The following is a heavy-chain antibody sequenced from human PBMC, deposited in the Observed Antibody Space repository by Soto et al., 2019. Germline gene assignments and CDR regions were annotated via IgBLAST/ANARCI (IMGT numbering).Heavy chain of an antibody. CDR1: GVTFSSYA. D-gene: IGHD6-6*01. Sequence: QVQLVQSGAEVKKPGSSVKVSCKASGVTFSSYAISWVRQAPGQGLEWMGGIIPIFGTANYAQKFQGRVTITADESTSAAYMELSSLRAEDTALYYCARDRRSSYAFDIWGQGTMVTVSS. CDR2: IIPIFGTA. CDR3: ARDRRSSYAFDI. J-gene: IGHJ3*02. V-gene: IGHV1-69*12.